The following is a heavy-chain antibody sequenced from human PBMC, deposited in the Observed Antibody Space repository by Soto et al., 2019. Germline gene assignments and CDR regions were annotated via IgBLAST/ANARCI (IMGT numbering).Heavy chain of an antibody. CDR3: GGRQSHVFYDRSFYFR. D-gene: IGHD3-22*01. V-gene: IGHV4-39*01. Sequence: PSETLSLTCSVSGASISIGTDYWGWIRQPPGKGLEWIGNIHYSGSTYYNPSLKSRVNISVDTSKNQFSLKLSSVTAADPAMYSCGGRQSHVFYDRSFYFRWGRGAKVTVSS. J-gene: IGHJ4*02. CDR1: GASISIGTDY. CDR2: IHYSGST.